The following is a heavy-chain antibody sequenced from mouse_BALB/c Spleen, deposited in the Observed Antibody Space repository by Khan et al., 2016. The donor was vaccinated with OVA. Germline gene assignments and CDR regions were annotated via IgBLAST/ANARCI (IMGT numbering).Heavy chain of an antibody. J-gene: IGHJ1*01. D-gene: IGHD2-14*01. V-gene: IGHV1-4*01. CDR1: GYTFTSYT. Sequence: VQLQESGAELARPGASVKMSCKASGYTFTSYTMHWVKQRPGQGLEWIGYINPSNTYTNYNQKFKDKATLTADKSSNTAYMQLSRLTSEDSAVDYYVRAGAYYRYDGYFDGWGAGTTVTVSS. CDR3: VRAGAYYRYDGYFDG. CDR2: INPSNTYT.